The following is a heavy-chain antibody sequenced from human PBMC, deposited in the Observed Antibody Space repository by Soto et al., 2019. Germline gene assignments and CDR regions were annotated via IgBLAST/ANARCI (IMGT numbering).Heavy chain of an antibody. Sequence: GGSLRLSCAASGFTFSSYAMSWVRQAPGKGLEWVSAISGSGGSTYYADSVKGRFTISRDNSKNTLYLQMNSLRAEDTAVYYCANSITIFPALIWRQGTMVTVSS. CDR2: ISGSGGST. J-gene: IGHJ3*02. CDR1: GFTFSSYA. CDR3: ANSITIFPALI. D-gene: IGHD3-9*01. V-gene: IGHV3-23*01.